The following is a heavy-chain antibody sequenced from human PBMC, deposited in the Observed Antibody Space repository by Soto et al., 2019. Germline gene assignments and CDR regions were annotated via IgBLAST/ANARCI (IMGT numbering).Heavy chain of an antibody. CDR3: ERMATSGTLNWFDP. D-gene: IGHD1-26*01. V-gene: IGHV1-8*01. CDR1: GYTFTNND. J-gene: IGHJ5*02. CDR2: MNPNSANT. Sequence: QAQLVQSGAEVKEPGASVKVSCKASGYTFTNNDISWVRQATGQGLDWMGWMNPNSANTGYAQKFQGRVSMTRDTSLNTAYMELSSLRSEDTAIYYCERMATSGTLNWFDPWGQGTLVTVSS.